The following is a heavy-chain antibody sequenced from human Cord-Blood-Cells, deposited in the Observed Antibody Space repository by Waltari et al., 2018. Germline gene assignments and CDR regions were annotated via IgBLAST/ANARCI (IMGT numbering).Heavy chain of an antibody. CDR1: GGTFSSYA. CDR3: ASSLPSFWSGSS. D-gene: IGHD3-3*01. V-gene: IGHV1-69*09. J-gene: IGHJ5*02. Sequence: QVQLVQSGAEVKKPGSSVKVSCKASGGTFSSYAISWVRQAPGQGPEWMGRIIPILGIANYAQKFQGRVTITADKSTSTAYMDLSSLRSEDTAVYYCASSLPSFWSGSSWGQGTLVTVSS. CDR2: IIPILGIA.